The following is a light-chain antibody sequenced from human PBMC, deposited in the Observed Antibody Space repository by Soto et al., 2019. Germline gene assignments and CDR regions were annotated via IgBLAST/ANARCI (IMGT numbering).Light chain of an antibody. CDR1: SSSIGAGHD. Sequence: QSVLTQPPSVSGAPGQRVTISCTGSSSSIGAGHDVHWYQQFPGTAPKLLIYANNNRPSGVPDRFSGSKSGTSASLAITGLQADDEADYYCQSQYSSRSKVFGGGTKLTVL. CDR2: ANN. J-gene: IGLJ2*01. V-gene: IGLV1-40*01. CDR3: QSQYSSRSKV.